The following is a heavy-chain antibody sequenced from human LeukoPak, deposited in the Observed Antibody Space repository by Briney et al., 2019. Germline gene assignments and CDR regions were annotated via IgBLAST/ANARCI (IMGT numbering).Heavy chain of an antibody. CDR3: ATAGTWDYGGNQLRDAFDI. D-gene: IGHD4-23*01. CDR2: FDPEDGET. CDR1: GYTLTELS. V-gene: IGHV1-24*01. Sequence: GASVKVSCKVSGYTLTELSMHWVRQAPGKGLEWMGGFDPEDGETIYAQKFQGRVTMTEDTSTDTAYMELSSLRSEDTAVYYCATAGTWDYGGNQLRDAFDIWGQGTMVTVSS. J-gene: IGHJ3*02.